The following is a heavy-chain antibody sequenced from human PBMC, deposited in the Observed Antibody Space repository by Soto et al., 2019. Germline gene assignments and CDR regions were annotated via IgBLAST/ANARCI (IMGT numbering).Heavy chain of an antibody. CDR1: GFTFSNAW. CDR2: IKSKTDGGTT. V-gene: IGHV3-15*01. CDR3: AKAARFCVGGPCHYFRY. J-gene: IGHJ4*02. D-gene: IGHD2-21*01. Sequence: PVGSLRLSCAASGFTFSNAWMSWVRQAPGKGLEWVGRIKSKTDGGTTDYAAPVKGRFTISRDDSKNTLFLQMNSLRAEDTAVYYCAKAARFCVGGPCHYFRYWGQGTLVTVSS.